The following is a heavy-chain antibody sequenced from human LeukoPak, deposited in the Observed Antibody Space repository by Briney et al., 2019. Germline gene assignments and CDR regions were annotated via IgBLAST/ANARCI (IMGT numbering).Heavy chain of an antibody. CDR2: INPNSGGT. CDR3: ARDRWIQLTGYYYYYGMDV. J-gene: IGHJ6*02. Sequence: ASVKVSCKASGYTFTGYYMHWVRQAPGQGLEWMGWINPNSGGTNYAQKFQGRVTMTRDTSISTACMELSRLRSDDTAVYYCARDRWIQLTGYYYYYGMDVWGQGTTVTVSS. CDR1: GYTFTGYY. D-gene: IGHD5-18*01. V-gene: IGHV1-2*02.